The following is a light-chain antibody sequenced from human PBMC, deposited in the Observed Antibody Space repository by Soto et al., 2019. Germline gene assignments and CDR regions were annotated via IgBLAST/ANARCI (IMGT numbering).Light chain of an antibody. J-gene: IGKJ1*01. CDR3: HQAYGAPPT. Sequence: DIQVTQSPSSLSASVGDRVTITCRASQSITTFLNWYQQKPGNAPKLLIYAASSLQTGVPSRFSGSGSGTDFTLTISSLQREDFATYYCHQAYGAPPTFGQGTKVDIK. V-gene: IGKV1-39*01. CDR2: AAS. CDR1: QSITTF.